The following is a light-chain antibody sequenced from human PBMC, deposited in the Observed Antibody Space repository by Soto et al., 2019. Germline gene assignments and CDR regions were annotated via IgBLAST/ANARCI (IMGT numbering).Light chain of an antibody. V-gene: IGKV2-28*01. CDR1: QSLLQSNGYNY. CDR2: LGS. J-gene: IGKJ2*01. Sequence: DIVMSQSPLSLPVTPGEPASISCRSSQSLLQSNGYNYLDWYLQKPGQSPQLLIYLGSYRASGVPDRFSGSGAGTDFTLKISRVEAEDVGVYYCMQALQTPYTVGQGTKLEIK. CDR3: MQALQTPYT.